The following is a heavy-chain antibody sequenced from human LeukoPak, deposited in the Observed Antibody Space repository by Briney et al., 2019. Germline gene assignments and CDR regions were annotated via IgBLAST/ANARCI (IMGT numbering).Heavy chain of an antibody. D-gene: IGHD6-13*01. CDR2: IISSGETT. J-gene: IGHJ4*02. CDR3: AKDQGIANY. CDR1: GFTFSTSA. V-gene: IGHV3-23*01. Sequence: RAGGSLRLSCAASGFTFSTSAMSWVRQAPGKGLEWVSTIISSGETTYYADSVKGRFTIFRDNSKNMLSLQMDSLRAEDTAVYYCAKDQGIANYWGQGTLVTVSS.